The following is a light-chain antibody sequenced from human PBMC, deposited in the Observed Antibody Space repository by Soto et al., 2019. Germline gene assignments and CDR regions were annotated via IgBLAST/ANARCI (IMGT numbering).Light chain of an antibody. CDR2: AAS. J-gene: IGKJ4*01. CDR3: QHLNSYPLT. CDR1: QGISSY. Sequence: IQLTQSPSSLSASVGDRVTITCRASQGISSYLAWYQQKPGKAPKLLIYAASTLQSGVPARFSGSGSGTDFTLTVRSLLTEDFATYYCQHLNSYPLTFGGGTQVEIQ. V-gene: IGKV1-9*01.